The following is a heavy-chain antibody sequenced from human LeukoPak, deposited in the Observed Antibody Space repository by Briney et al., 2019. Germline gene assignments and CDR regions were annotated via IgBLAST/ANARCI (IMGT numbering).Heavy chain of an antibody. J-gene: IGHJ6*03. CDR2: ISADNGIT. CDR3: ARVRDILTGYYNYMDV. V-gene: IGHV1-18*01. D-gene: IGHD3-9*01. CDR1: GYTFSSYG. Sequence: ASVKVSCKASGYTFSSYGISWVRQAPGQGLEWMGWISADNGITNYALKLQGRVAMTTDTSTSTAYLELRSLRSDDTAVYYCARVRDILTGYYNYMDVWGKGTTVTVSS.